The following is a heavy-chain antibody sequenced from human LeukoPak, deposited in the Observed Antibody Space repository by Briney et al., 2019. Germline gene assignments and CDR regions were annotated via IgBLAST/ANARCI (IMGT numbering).Heavy chain of an antibody. CDR1: GGSISTNNW. CDR3: ASTTLDDSSGYYPHSFDY. Sequence: SETLSLTCAVSGGSISTNNWWSWIRQPPGKGLEWIGYIYYSGSTNYNPSLKSRVTISVDTSKNQFSLKLSSVTAADTAVYYCASTTLDDSSGYYPHSFDYWGQGTLVTVSS. CDR2: IYYSGST. D-gene: IGHD3-22*01. V-gene: IGHV4-59*08. J-gene: IGHJ4*02.